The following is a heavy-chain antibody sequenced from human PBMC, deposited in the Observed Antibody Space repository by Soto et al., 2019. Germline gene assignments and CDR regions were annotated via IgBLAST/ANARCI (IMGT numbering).Heavy chain of an antibody. CDR2: IYAGGST. CDR1: GFTVNSDY. CDR3: ARSFDYGYIDH. Sequence: EVQLVETGGGLTQPGGSLRLSCENSGFTVNSDYMSWVRQAPGKGLEWVSIIYAGGSTYYADSVRGRFTISSDKSRNTLYLQMNSLRVEDTALYYCARSFDYGYIDHWGQGTLVTVSS. J-gene: IGHJ4*02. V-gene: IGHV3-53*02. D-gene: IGHD3-10*01.